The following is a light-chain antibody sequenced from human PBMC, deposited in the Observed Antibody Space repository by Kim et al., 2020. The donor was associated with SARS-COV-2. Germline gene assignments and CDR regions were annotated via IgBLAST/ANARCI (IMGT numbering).Light chain of an antibody. V-gene: IGLV3-1*01. CDR3: QAWDSRTVI. J-gene: IGLJ2*01. Sequence: SYELTQPPSVSVSPGQTAIITCSGNTLGDKYACWYQQRPGQSPVLVIYEGTERPSGIPERFSGSKSGTTATLTITGTRATDEADYYCQAWDSRTVIFGGGTQLTVL. CDR2: EGT. CDR1: TLGDKY.